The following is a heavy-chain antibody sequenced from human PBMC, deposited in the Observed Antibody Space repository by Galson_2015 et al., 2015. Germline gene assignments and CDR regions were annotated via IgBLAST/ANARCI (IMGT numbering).Heavy chain of an antibody. D-gene: IGHD3-3*01. CDR2: IMPVLGKA. CDR3: ASWRGGLDV. V-gene: IGHV1-69*02. CDR1: GGTFSSYT. J-gene: IGHJ6*02. Sequence: SVKVSCKASGGTFSSYTFSWVRQAPGQGLEWMGRIMPVLGKADYALNFQGKVTITADTSTGTAYMELSSLRSEDTAVYYCASWRGGLDVWGQGTTVTVSS.